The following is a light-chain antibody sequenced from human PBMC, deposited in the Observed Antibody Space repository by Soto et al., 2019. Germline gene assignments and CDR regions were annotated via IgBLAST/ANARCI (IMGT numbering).Light chain of an antibody. CDR2: AAS. CDR1: QSISSW. J-gene: IGKJ5*01. CDR3: QQSYSTPIT. Sequence: DIQMTRSPSTLSASVGDRVTITRRASQSISSWLAWYQQKSGKAPKLLIYAASSLQSGVPSRFSGSGSGTDGTITISSLKKEDGATYYCQQSYSTPITFGQGTRLEIK. V-gene: IGKV1-39*01.